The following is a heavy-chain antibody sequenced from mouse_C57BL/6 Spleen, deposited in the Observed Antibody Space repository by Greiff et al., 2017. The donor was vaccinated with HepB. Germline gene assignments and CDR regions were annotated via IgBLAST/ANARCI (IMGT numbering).Heavy chain of an antibody. CDR3: TDDYGAEFAY. J-gene: IGHJ3*01. Sequence: VQLKESGGGLVQPGGSMKLSCVASGFTFSNYWMNWVRQSPEKGLEWVAQIRLKSDNYATHYAESVKGRFTISRDDSKSSVYLQMNNLRAEDTGIYYCTDDYGAEFAYWGQGTLVTVSA. V-gene: IGHV6-3*01. CDR2: IRLKSDNYAT. D-gene: IGHD2-4*01. CDR1: GFTFSNYW.